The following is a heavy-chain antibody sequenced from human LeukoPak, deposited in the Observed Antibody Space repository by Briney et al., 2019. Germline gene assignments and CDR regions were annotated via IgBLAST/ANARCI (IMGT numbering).Heavy chain of an antibody. CDR1: GGSISGNY. Sequence: SETLSLTCTVSGGSISGNYWSWIRQPPGQGLEWIAYIHSSGYTNYNPSLRSRVTISVDTSNNQFSLKGTSVTAADAAIYYCTQRQGPTSGSYDYFDPWGQGALVTVS. D-gene: IGHD1-26*01. J-gene: IGHJ5*02. CDR3: TQRQGPTSGSYDYFDP. V-gene: IGHV4-4*09. CDR2: IHSSGYT.